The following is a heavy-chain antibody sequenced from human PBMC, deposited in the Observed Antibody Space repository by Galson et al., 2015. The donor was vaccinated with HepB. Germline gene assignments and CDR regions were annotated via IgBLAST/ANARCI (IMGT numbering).Heavy chain of an antibody. CDR2: ISDGGDTT. Sequence: SLRLSCAASGFTFITYTMTWVRQAPGKGLEWVSSISDGGDTTYYADSVEGRFTISRDNSKNMVYLQLNSLRVEDTAIYYCVKGWRGNTCDATCMGNWGQGTLVTVSS. D-gene: IGHD4-23*01. J-gene: IGHJ4*02. CDR1: GFTFITYT. V-gene: IGHV3-23*01. CDR3: VKGWRGNTCDATCMGN.